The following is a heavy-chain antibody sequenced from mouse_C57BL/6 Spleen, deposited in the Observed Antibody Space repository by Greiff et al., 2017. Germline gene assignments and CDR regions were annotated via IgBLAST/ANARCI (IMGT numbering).Heavy chain of an antibody. V-gene: IGHV1-55*01. CDR1: GYTFTSYW. CDR3: ARLYDYDGVSYYAMDY. CDR2: IYPGSGST. Sequence: VQLQQPGAELVKPGASVKMSCKASGYTFTSYWITWVKQRPGQGLEWIGDIYPGSGSTNYNEKFKSKATLTVDTSSSTAYMQLSSLTSEDSAVYYCARLYDYDGVSYYAMDYWGQGTSVTVSS. J-gene: IGHJ4*01. D-gene: IGHD2-4*01.